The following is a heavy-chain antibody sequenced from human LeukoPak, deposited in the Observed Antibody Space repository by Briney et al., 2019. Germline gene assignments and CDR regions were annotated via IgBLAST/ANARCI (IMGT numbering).Heavy chain of an antibody. Sequence: ASVKVSCKASGGTFSSYAISWVRQAPGQGLEWMGGIIPIFGTANYAQKFQGRVTITADESTSAAYMELSSLRSEDTAVYYCASGAFIVVVTANPEGVAFDIWGQGTMVTVSS. D-gene: IGHD2-21*02. J-gene: IGHJ3*02. CDR3: ASGAFIVVVTANPEGVAFDI. V-gene: IGHV1-69*13. CDR1: GGTFSSYA. CDR2: IIPIFGTA.